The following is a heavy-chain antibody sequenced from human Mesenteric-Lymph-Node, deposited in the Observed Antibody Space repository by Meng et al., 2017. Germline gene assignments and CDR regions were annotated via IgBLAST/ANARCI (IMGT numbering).Heavy chain of an antibody. CDR3: AKVPSPLFWSGSVHMDV. J-gene: IGHJ6*02. CDR1: GGSISSSSYY. Sequence: SETLSLTCTVSGGSISSSSYYWGWIRQPPGKGLEWIGSIYYSGSTYYNPSLKSRVTISVDTSKNQFSLKLSSVTAADTAVYYCAKVPSPLFWSGSVHMDVWGQGTTVTVSS. CDR2: IYYSGST. V-gene: IGHV4-39*07. D-gene: IGHD3-3*01.